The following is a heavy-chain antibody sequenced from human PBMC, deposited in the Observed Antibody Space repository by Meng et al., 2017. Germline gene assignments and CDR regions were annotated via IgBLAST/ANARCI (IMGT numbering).Heavy chain of an antibody. CDR1: GGSISSYY. V-gene: IGHV4-4*07. CDR2: IYTRGST. Sequence: GSLRLSCTVSGGSISSYYWSWIRQPAGKGLEWIVRIYTRGSTNYNPSLKSRVTMSVDTSKNQFSLKLSSVTASDTAVYYCARDLQLWSNIYYYYYYGMDVWGQGTTVTVSS. D-gene: IGHD5-18*01. CDR3: ARDLQLWSNIYYYYYYGMDV. J-gene: IGHJ6*02.